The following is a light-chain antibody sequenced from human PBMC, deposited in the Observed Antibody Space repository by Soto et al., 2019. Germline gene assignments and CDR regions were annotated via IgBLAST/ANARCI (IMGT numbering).Light chain of an antibody. J-gene: IGKJ1*01. Sequence: EIVMTQSPGTLSVSPGERATLSCRASQSVSGNLAWYQQKPGQAPGLLIYGASTRATGIPARFSGSGSGTEFTLTISSLQSEDFAVYYCQQYNNWPRTFGQGTKVEIK. V-gene: IGKV3-15*01. CDR2: GAS. CDR3: QQYNNWPRT. CDR1: QSVSGN.